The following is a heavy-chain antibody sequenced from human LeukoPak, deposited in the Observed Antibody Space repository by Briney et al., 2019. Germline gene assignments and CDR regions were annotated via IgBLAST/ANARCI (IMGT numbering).Heavy chain of an antibody. Sequence: PGRSLRLSCAASGXTFSGYGMHWVRQVPGKGLEWVAVISYDGSNKYYADSVKGRFTISRDTSKNTLFLQMNSLRAEDTAVYYCAKDKGLLRGLFDYWGQGTLVTVSS. J-gene: IGHJ4*02. CDR3: AKDKGLLRGLFDY. V-gene: IGHV3-30*18. D-gene: IGHD3-10*01. CDR1: GXTFSGYG. CDR2: ISYDGSNK.